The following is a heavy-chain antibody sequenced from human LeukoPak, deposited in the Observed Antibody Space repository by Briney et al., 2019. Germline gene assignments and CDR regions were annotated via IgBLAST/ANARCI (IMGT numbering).Heavy chain of an antibody. CDR2: ISAYNGNT. J-gene: IGHJ4*02. V-gene: IGHV1-18*01. Sequence: ASVKVSCKASGYTFTSYGISWVRQAPGQGLEWMGWISAYNGNTNYAQKFQGRVTITADESTSTAYMELSSLRSEDTAVYYCARAKNHGVFDYWGQGTLVTVSS. CDR3: ARAKNHGVFDY. CDR1: GYTFTSYG. D-gene: IGHD1-14*01.